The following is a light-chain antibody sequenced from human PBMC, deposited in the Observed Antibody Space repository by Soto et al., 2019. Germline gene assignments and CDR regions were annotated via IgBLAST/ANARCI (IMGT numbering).Light chain of an antibody. J-gene: IGKJ1*01. CDR1: QSFTSRS. V-gene: IGKV3-20*01. Sequence: EIVLTHSPGTLSLSPGEIATLSCRASQSFTSRSLAWYQQKPGLAPRLLISGASNRAAGIPDRFSGSGSGTEFTLTISSLQSEDFAVYYCQQHNNWPPWTFGQGTKVDIK. CDR2: GAS. CDR3: QQHNNWPPWT.